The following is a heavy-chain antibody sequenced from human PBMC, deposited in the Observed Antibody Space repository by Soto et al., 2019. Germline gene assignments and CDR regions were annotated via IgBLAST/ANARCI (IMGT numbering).Heavy chain of an antibody. CDR2: IYYSGST. Sequence: QVQLQESGPGLVKPSQTLSLTCTVSGGSISSGGYYWSWIRQHPGKGLEWIVYIYYSGSTYYNPSLKSRCTISVVTSKNQFSLKLSSVTAADTAVYYCARDRRHNCTNGVGPPDSYYYGMYVCGQGTTVTVSS. CDR3: ARDRRHNCTNGVGPPDSYYYGMYV. J-gene: IGHJ6*02. V-gene: IGHV4-31*03. D-gene: IGHD2-8*01. CDR1: GGSISSGGYY.